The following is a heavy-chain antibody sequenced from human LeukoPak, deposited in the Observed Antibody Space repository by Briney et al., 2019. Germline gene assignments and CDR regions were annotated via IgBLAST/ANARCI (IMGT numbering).Heavy chain of an antibody. CDR3: ARDPYSGLQLDEFHYYGMDV. Sequence: ASVTVSCKAYGYTFTSYFMHWVRQAPGQGPEWMGLIKPSGGSTRYAQKFQGRVTMTRDMSTNTVYMDLSSLRSDDTAVYYCARDPYSGLQLDEFHYYGMDVWGQGTTVIVSS. CDR1: GYTFTSYF. CDR2: IKPSGGST. J-gene: IGHJ6*02. V-gene: IGHV1-46*01. D-gene: IGHD6-6*01.